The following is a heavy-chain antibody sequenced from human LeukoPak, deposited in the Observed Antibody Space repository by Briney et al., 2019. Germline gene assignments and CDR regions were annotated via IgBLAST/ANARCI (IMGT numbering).Heavy chain of an antibody. Sequence: SETLSLTCTVSGGSISSYYWSWIRQPPGEGLEWIGYIYYSGSTNYNPSLKSRVTMSVDTSKNQFSLKLSSVTAADTAVYYCARGDSGYDFAPFDYWGQGTLVTVSS. D-gene: IGHD5-12*01. CDR1: GGSISSYY. J-gene: IGHJ4*02. V-gene: IGHV4-59*01. CDR2: IYYSGST. CDR3: ARGDSGYDFAPFDY.